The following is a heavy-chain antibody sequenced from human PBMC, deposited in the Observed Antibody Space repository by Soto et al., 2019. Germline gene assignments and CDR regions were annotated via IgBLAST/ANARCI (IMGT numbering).Heavy chain of an antibody. CDR3: AAASGSDSSGYYYGIDV. J-gene: IGHJ6*02. Sequence: QMQLVQSGPEVKKPGTSVKVSCKASGFTFTSSAMQWVRQARGQRLEWIGWIVVGSGNTNYAQKFQGRVTITRDMATSTAYMELSSLRSEDTDVYYCAAASGSDSSGYYYGIDVWGQGTTVTVSS. D-gene: IGHD3-22*01. CDR1: GFTFTSSA. V-gene: IGHV1-58*02. CDR2: IVVGSGNT.